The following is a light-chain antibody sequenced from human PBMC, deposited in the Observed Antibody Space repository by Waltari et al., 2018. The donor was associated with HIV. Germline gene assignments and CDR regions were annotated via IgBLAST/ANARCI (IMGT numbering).Light chain of an antibody. V-gene: IGKV3-20*01. J-gene: IGKJ5*01. CDR3: QQYGSSPRSIT. Sequence: PGERATLSCRASQSVSSSYLAWYQQKPGQAPRLLIYGASSRATGIPDRFSGSGSGTDFTLTISRLEPEDFAVYYCQQYGSSPRSITFGQGTRLEIK. CDR1: QSVSSSY. CDR2: GAS.